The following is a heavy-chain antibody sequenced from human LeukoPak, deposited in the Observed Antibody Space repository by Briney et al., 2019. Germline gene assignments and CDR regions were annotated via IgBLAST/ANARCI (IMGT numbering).Heavy chain of an antibody. CDR2: INHSGST. J-gene: IGHJ4*02. V-gene: IGHV4-34*01. Sequence: SETLSLTCAVYGGSFSGYYWSWIRQPPGKGLEWTGEINHSGSTNYNPSLKSRVTISVDTSKNQFSLKLSSVTAADTAVYYCARSRVVGATSPFDYWGQGTLVTVSS. D-gene: IGHD1-26*01. CDR1: GGSFSGYY. CDR3: ARSRVVGATSPFDY.